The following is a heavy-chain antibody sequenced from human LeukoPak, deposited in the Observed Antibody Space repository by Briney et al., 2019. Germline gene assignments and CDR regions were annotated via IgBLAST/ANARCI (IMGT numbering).Heavy chain of an antibody. J-gene: IGHJ6*03. CDR3: ARFAAGGSYYYYMDV. V-gene: IGHV3-21*06. CDR2: ISSSNSQS. D-gene: IGHD6-25*01. Sequence: GGSLRLSCAASGFIFSSYSMDWVRQAPGKGLEWVSSISSSNSQSYYADSVKGRFTISRDNSKNSLYLQMNSLRGEDTAVYYCARFAAGGSYYYYMDVWGKGTTVTVSS. CDR1: GFIFSSYS.